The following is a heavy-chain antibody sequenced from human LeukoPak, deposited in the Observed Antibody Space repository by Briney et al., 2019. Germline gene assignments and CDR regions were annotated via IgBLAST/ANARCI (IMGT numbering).Heavy chain of an antibody. Sequence: GGSLRLSCAASGFTFSDYYMSWIRQAPGKGLEWVSYISSSGSTIYYADSVKGRFTISRDNAKNSLYLQMNSLRAEDTAVYYCARAPTYYDFWSGYMGYYYMDVWGKGTTVTVSS. CDR2: ISSSGSTI. CDR1: GFTFSDYY. V-gene: IGHV3-11*04. D-gene: IGHD3-3*01. CDR3: ARAPTYYDFWSGYMGYYYMDV. J-gene: IGHJ6*03.